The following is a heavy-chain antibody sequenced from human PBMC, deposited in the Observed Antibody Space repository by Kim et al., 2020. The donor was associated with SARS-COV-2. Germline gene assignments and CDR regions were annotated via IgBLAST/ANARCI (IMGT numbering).Heavy chain of an antibody. Sequence: GGSLRLSCAASGFTVSSNYMSWVRQAPGKGLEWVSVIYSGGSTYYADSVKGRFTISRDNSKNTLYLQMNSLRAEDTAVYYCARDRYYYDSSGYYYFDYWGQGTLVTVSS. J-gene: IGHJ4*02. CDR3: ARDRYYYDSSGYYYFDY. V-gene: IGHV3-53*01. CDR2: IYSGGST. D-gene: IGHD3-22*01. CDR1: GFTVSSNY.